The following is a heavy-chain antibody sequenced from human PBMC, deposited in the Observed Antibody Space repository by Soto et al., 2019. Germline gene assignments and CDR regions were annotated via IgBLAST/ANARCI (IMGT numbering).Heavy chain of an antibody. J-gene: IGHJ5*02. V-gene: IGHV4-38-2*01. CDR2: IYHTGST. CDR1: GYSVSSGYY. Sequence: SETLSRTCAVYGYSVSSGYYWGCTRRTPGKGLEWIGSIYHTGSTFLNPSLRTRVTMSVDTSKNNFSLRLESVTAADTAIYYCARVWMVVVPTAVGVKWFDPWAPGTLVTVSS. CDR3: ARVWMVVVPTAVGVKWFDP. D-gene: IGHD3-22*01.